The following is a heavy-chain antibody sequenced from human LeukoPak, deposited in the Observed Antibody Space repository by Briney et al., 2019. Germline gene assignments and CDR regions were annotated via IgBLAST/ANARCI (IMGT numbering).Heavy chain of an antibody. V-gene: IGHV4-59*01. CDR1: GGSISGYH. CDR3: ARVPRSYYYYYYMDV. J-gene: IGHJ6*03. CDR2: IYYSGSS. Sequence: SETLSLTFNVSGGSISGYHWSWIRQPPGKGLEWLGYIYYSGSSNYNPSLKSRVTMSADTSKNQFSLKLSSVTAADTAVYYCARVPRSYYYYYYMDVWGKGTTVTVSS.